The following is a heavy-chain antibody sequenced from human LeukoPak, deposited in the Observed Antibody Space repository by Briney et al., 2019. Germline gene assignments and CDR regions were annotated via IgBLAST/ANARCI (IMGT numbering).Heavy chain of an antibody. CDR2: IYYSGST. Sequence: PSETLSLTCTVSGGSISSSSYYWGWICQPPGKGLEWIGSIYYSGSTYYNPSLKSRVTISVDTSKNQFSLKLSSVTAADTAVYYCARHNSPITMVRGAIPADYWGQGTLVTVSS. CDR3: ARHNSPITMVRGAIPADY. J-gene: IGHJ4*02. V-gene: IGHV4-39*01. D-gene: IGHD3-10*01. CDR1: GGSISSSSYY.